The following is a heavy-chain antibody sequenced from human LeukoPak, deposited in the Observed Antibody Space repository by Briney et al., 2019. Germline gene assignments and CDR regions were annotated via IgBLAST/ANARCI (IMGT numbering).Heavy chain of an antibody. CDR2: IWSDGTEK. V-gene: IGHV3-33*08. D-gene: IGHD4-11*01. J-gene: IGHJ4*02. CDR3: ARDAQRGFDYSNSLEY. CDR1: GFTYSHYG. Sequence: GGSLRLSCVASGFTYSHYGMHWVRQAPGKGLEWVAVIWSDGTEKYYGDAVKGRFTISRDDSRKTVYLQMHRLRGEDTAVYYCARDAQRGFDYSNSLEYWGQGTLVTVSS.